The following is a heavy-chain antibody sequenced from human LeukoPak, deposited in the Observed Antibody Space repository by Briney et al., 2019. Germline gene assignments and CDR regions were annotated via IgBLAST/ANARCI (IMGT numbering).Heavy chain of an antibody. Sequence: ASVKVSCKASGGTFSSYAISWVRQAPGQGLEWMGRIIPIFGTANYAQKFRGRVTITTDESTSTAYMELSSLRSEDTAVYYCARDAYCGGDCPFDYWGQGTLVTVSS. D-gene: IGHD2-21*02. V-gene: IGHV1-69*05. J-gene: IGHJ4*02. CDR3: ARDAYCGGDCPFDY. CDR2: IIPIFGTA. CDR1: GGTFSSYA.